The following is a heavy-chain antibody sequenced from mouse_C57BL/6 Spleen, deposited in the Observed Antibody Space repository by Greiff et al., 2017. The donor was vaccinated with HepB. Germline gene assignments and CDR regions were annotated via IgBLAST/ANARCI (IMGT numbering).Heavy chain of an antibody. CDR1: GFTFSDYY. J-gene: IGHJ3*01. CDR3: ARPPHYDYLPFAY. Sequence: EVMLVESGGGLVQPGGSLKLSCAASGFTFSDYYMYWVRQTPEKRLEWVAYISNGGGSTYYPDTVKGRFTISRDNAKNTLYLQMSRLKSEDTAMYYCARPPHYDYLPFAYWGQGTLVTVSA. CDR2: ISNGGGST. D-gene: IGHD2-4*01. V-gene: IGHV5-12*01.